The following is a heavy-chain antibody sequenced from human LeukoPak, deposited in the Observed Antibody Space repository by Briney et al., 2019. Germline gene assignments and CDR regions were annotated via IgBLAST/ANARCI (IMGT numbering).Heavy chain of an antibody. CDR2: MNPNSGNT. Sequence: GASVKVSCKASGYTFTSYDINWVRQATGQGLEWMGWMNPNSGNTGYAQKFQGRVTMTRNTSISTAYMELSSLRSEDTAVYYCAREGGRYSSGYYYHFDYWGQGTLVTVSS. CDR1: GYTFTSYD. V-gene: IGHV1-8*01. J-gene: IGHJ4*02. D-gene: IGHD3-22*01. CDR3: AREGGRYSSGYYYHFDY.